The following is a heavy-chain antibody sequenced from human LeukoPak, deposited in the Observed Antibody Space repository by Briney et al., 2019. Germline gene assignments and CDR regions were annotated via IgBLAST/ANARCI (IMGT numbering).Heavy chain of an antibody. V-gene: IGHV4-61*01. D-gene: IGHD4-17*01. J-gene: IGHJ4*02. CDR3: ARVHTTVTTYYFDY. CDR1: GGSVSSGSYY. CDR2: IYYSGST. Sequence: SETLSLTCTVSGGSVSSGSYYWSWIRQPPGKGLEWIGYIYYSGSTNYNPTLKSRVTISVDTSKNQFSLKLSSVTAADTAVYYCARVHTTVTTYYFDYWGQGTLVTVSS.